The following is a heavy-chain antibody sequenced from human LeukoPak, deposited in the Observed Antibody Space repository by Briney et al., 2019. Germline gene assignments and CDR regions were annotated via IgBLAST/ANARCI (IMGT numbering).Heavy chain of an antibody. Sequence: PGGSLRLSCAASGFTFSSFWMHWVRQSPGEALVWVSGINSDGSSPNYVDSVKGRFTISRDNAKNSLYLQMNSLRAEDTALYYCARIIAAAGTHPYAFDIWGQGTMVTVSS. V-gene: IGHV3-74*01. CDR2: INSDGSSP. CDR1: GFTFSSFW. CDR3: ARIIAAAGTHPYAFDI. D-gene: IGHD6-13*01. J-gene: IGHJ3*02.